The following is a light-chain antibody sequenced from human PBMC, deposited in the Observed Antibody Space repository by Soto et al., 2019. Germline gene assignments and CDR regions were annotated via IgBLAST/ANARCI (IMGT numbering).Light chain of an antibody. J-gene: IGKJ3*01. V-gene: IGKV3-11*01. Sequence: EIVLTQSPATLSLSPGERATLSCRAGQSVSSSLAWYQQKPGQAPRLLIYDASNRATGIPARFSGSGSGTDFTLTISSLETEDVAVYYCQQRSNWPLFTFGPGTKVDIK. CDR1: QSVSSS. CDR2: DAS. CDR3: QQRSNWPLFT.